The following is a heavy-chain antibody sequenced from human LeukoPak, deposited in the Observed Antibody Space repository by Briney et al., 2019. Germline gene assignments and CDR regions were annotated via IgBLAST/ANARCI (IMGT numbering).Heavy chain of an antibody. CDR2: IIPIFGTA. CDR1: GGTFSSYA. Sequence: SVKVSCKASGGTFSSYAISWVRQAPGQGLEWMGRIIPIFGTANYAQKFQGRVTITADESTSTAYMELSSLRSEDTAVYYCARAFEYQQTLYNWFDPWGQGTLVTVSS. D-gene: IGHD2-2*01. V-gene: IGHV1-69*15. CDR3: ARAFEYQQTLYNWFDP. J-gene: IGHJ5*02.